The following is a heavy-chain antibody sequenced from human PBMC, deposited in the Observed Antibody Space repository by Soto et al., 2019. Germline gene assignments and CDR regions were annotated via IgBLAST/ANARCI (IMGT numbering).Heavy chain of an antibody. D-gene: IGHD5-12*01. CDR3: AREGPYSAYNFAHGIQLWSFDF. CDR2: IFSSGST. V-gene: IGHV4-4*07. Sequence: SETLSLTCTVSGGSINTFYWSWVRQPAGKGLEWIGRIFSSGSTSFNPSLESRVAMSVDTSKNHFSLNLSSVTAADMAVYYCAREGPYSAYNFAHGIQLWSFDFWGQGALVTVSS. CDR1: GGSINTFY. J-gene: IGHJ4*02.